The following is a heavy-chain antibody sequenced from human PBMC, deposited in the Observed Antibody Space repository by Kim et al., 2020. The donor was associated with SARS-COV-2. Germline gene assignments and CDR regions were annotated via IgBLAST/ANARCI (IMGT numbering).Heavy chain of an antibody. CDR3: VKELVSRSSLSFDY. Sequence: WGSLRLSCAACGFPFNNYAMAWVRQAPGKGLEWVSAIGAGSGYTFYAYSVKGRFPTSRDNSKSTLYLEMNNVRAEDTAVYDCVKELVSRSSLSFDYWGQGALVTVSS. D-gene: IGHD6-13*01. V-gene: IGHV3-23*01. J-gene: IGHJ4*02. CDR2: IGAGSGYT. CDR1: GFPFNNYA.